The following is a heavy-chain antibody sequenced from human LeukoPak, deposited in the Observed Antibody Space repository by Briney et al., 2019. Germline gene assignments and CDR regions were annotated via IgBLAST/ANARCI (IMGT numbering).Heavy chain of an antibody. J-gene: IGHJ4*02. D-gene: IGHD6-13*01. CDR1: GYSFTGYW. V-gene: IGHV5-51*03. CDR3: ARPAIPYSSSWQGDY. Sequence: GESLKISCKGSGYSFTGYWIGWVRQMPGKGLEWMGIIYPGDSDTRYSPSVQGQVTISADKSISTAYLQWSGLKVSETATYYCARPAIPYSSSWQGDYWGQGTLVTVSS. CDR2: IYPGDSDT.